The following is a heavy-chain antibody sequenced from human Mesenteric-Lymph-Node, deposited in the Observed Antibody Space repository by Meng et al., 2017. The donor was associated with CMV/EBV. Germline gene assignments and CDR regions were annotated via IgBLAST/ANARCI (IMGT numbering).Heavy chain of an antibody. V-gene: IGHV3-48*04. D-gene: IGHD1-1*01. CDR2: ISGSGSSI. Sequence: GESLKISCAASGFTFSSYSMNWVRQAPGKGLEWISYISGSGSSIKYADSVQGRFAISRDNAKNSLYLQMNSLRAEDTAVYYCARMSAPYDHHDYWGQGTLVTVSS. J-gene: IGHJ4*02. CDR1: GFTFSSYS. CDR3: ARMSAPYDHHDY.